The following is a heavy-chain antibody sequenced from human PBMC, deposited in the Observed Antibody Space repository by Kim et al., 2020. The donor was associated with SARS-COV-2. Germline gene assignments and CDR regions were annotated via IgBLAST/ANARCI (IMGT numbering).Heavy chain of an antibody. Sequence: SETLSLTCAVYGGSFSGYYWSWIRQPPGKGLEWIGEINHSGSTNYNPSLKSRVTISVDTSKNQFSLQLSSVTAADTAVYYCARGFPDCSGGSCYSADKANWFDPWGQGALVTVSS. CDR2: INHSGST. V-gene: IGHV4-34*01. J-gene: IGHJ5*02. CDR1: GGSFSGYY. CDR3: ARGFPDCSGGSCYSADKANWFDP. D-gene: IGHD2-15*01.